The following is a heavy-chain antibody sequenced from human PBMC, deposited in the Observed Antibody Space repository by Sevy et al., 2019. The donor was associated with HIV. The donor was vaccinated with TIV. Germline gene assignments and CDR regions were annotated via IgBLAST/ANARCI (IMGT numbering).Heavy chain of an antibody. CDR2: ISSSSSTI. V-gene: IGHV3-48*02. J-gene: IGHJ6*02. Sequence: GGSLRLSCAASGFTFSSYSMNWVRQAPGKGLEWVSYISSSSSTIYYADSVKGRFTISRDNAKNSLYLQMNNLRDEDTAVYYCARDPRGVYDDPYYYYGMDVWGQGTTVTVSS. CDR1: GFTFSSYS. D-gene: IGHD3-10*01. CDR3: ARDPRGVYDDPYYYYGMDV.